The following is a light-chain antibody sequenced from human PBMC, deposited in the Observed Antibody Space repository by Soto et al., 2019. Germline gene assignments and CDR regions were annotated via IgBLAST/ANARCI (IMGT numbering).Light chain of an antibody. J-gene: IGKJ5*01. V-gene: IGKV3-20*01. CDR1: QSVSSSY. CDR3: QQYGSSPIT. Sequence: EIVMTQSPATLSVSPGERATLSCRASQSVSSSYLAWYEQKPGQALRLLVYGASSRATGIPDRFSGSGSGTDFTLTISRLEPEDFAVYFCQQYGSSPITFGQGTRLENK. CDR2: GAS.